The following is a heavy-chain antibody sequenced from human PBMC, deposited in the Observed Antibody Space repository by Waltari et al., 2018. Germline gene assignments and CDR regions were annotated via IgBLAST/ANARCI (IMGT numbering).Heavy chain of an antibody. Sequence: EVQLVESGGGLVPPGGSLGLPCAASGFTFSSCLMCGVRQDPGKGLEWVANIKQDGSEKYYVDSVKGRFTISRDNTKNSLYLQMNSLRAEDTAVYYCAREGGGSVDYWGQGTLVTVSS. J-gene: IGHJ4*02. V-gene: IGHV3-7*01. D-gene: IGHD2-15*01. CDR2: IKQDGSEK. CDR3: AREGGGSVDY. CDR1: GFTFSSCL.